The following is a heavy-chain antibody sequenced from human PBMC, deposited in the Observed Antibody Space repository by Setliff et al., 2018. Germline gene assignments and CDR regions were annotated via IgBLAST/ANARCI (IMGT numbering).Heavy chain of an antibody. Sequence: SETLSLTCTVSGGSIGSYYWSWIRQPPGKGLEWIGYLYSSGSASYNPSLQSRVTISVDTSKNHFSLRLSSVTAADTALYYCARDGGGYSGYAAEGAFDIWGQGTMVTVSS. CDR3: ARDGGGYSGYAAEGAFDI. CDR1: GGSIGSYY. D-gene: IGHD5-12*01. CDR2: LYSSGSA. V-gene: IGHV4-59*01. J-gene: IGHJ3*02.